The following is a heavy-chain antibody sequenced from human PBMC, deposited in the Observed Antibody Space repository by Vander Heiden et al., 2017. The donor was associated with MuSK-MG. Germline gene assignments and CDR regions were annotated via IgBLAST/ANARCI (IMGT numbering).Heavy chain of an antibody. D-gene: IGHD3-22*01. CDR2: MNPNSGET. CDR3: ATGLDYDGIGYYVNY. CDR1: GYTFTRYD. J-gene: IGHJ4*02. V-gene: IGHV1-8*01. Sequence: QVQLVQSGAEVKEPGASVRVSCKASGYTFTRYDINWVRQATGQGLEWMGGMNPNSGETGYAQKFQGRVTMTRSTSITTAYMDLSVLGSEDTAVYYCATGLDYDGIGYYVNYWGQGTLVSVSS.